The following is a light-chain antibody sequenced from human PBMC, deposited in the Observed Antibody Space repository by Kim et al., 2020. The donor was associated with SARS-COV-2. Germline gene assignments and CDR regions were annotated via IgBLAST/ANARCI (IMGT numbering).Light chain of an antibody. V-gene: IGKV3-11*01. CDR2: DAA. CDR3: QQRSNWPIT. Sequence: LSPGERATLSCRASQSVSSYLASYQQKPGQAPRLLIYDAATRATGIPARLSGSGSCTAFTLTISSIEPEDFAVEYCQQRSNWPITFGQGTRLDIK. CDR1: QSVSSY. J-gene: IGKJ5*01.